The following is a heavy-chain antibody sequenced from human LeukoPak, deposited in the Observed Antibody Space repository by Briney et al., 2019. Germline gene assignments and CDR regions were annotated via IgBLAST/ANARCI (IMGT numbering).Heavy chain of an antibody. CDR3: ARDVGFGGYSRGTFDY. J-gene: IGHJ4*02. CDR1: EFTFSSYS. Sequence: PGGSLRLSCAASEFTFSSYSMNWVRQAPGKGLEWVSSISSSSSYIYYADSVKGRFTISRDNAKNSLYLRMNSLRAEDTAVYYCARDVGFGGYSRGTFDYWGQGTLVTVSS. V-gene: IGHV3-21*01. CDR2: ISSSSSYI. D-gene: IGHD3-10*01.